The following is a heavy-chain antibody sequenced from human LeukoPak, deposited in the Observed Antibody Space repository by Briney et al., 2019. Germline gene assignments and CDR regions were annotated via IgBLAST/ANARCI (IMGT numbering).Heavy chain of an antibody. CDR2: ISYDGSNK. CDR1: GFTFSSYG. D-gene: IGHD4/OR15-4a*01. V-gene: IGHV3-30*03. CDR3: ARGGTKSESADYITMNYYYGMDV. Sequence: PGGSLRLSCAASGFTFSSYGMHWVRQAPGKGLEWVAVISYDGSNKYSADSVKGRFTISRDNSKNTLYLQMNSLRVEDTAVYFCARGGTKSESADYITMNYYYGMDVWGQGTTVTVSS. J-gene: IGHJ6*02.